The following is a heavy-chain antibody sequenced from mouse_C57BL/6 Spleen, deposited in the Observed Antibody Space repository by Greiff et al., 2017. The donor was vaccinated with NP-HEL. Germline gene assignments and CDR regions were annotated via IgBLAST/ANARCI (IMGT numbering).Heavy chain of an antibody. CDR1: GFTFSSYA. V-gene: IGHV5-9-1*02. Sequence: EVKLVESGAGLVKPGGSLKLSCAASGFTFSSYAMSWVRQTPEKRLEWVAYISSGGDYIYYADTVKGRFTISRDNARNTLYLQMSSLKSEDTAMYYCTRDRDGYYAMDYWGQGTSVTVSS. CDR3: TRDRDGYYAMDY. J-gene: IGHJ4*01. CDR2: ISSGGDYI. D-gene: IGHD2-3*01.